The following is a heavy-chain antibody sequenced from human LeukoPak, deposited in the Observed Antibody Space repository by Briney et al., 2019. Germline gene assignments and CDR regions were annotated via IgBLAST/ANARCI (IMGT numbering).Heavy chain of an antibody. J-gene: IGHJ5*02. CDR2: IYYSGST. Sequence: SETLSLTCTVSGGSISSSSYYWVWIRQPPGKGLDWIGSIYYSGSTYYNPSLKSRVTISVATAKNQFSLKLSSVTAADTAVYYCARHESPYSSRPGWFDPWGQGTLVTVSS. CDR3: ARHESPYSSRPGWFDP. V-gene: IGHV4-39*01. D-gene: IGHD6-13*01. CDR1: GGSISSSSYY.